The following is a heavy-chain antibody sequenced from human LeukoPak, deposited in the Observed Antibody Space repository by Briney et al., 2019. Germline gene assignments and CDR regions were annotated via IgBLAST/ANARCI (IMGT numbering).Heavy chain of an antibody. Sequence: SQTLSLTCTVSGGSISSGDYYWSWIRQPPGKGLEWIGRIYSSGSTNYNPSLKSRVIMSVDTSKNQFSLKLTSVTAADTAVYYCAREPNYSGSYLPDYWGQGTLVTVSS. CDR2: IYSSGST. CDR3: AREPNYSGSYLPDY. CDR1: GGSISSGDYY. V-gene: IGHV4-61*02. J-gene: IGHJ4*02. D-gene: IGHD1-26*01.